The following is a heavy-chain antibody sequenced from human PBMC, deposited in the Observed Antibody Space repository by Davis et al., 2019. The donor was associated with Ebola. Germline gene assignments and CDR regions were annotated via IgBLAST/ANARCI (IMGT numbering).Heavy chain of an antibody. CDR2: IYSGGST. J-gene: IGHJ5*02. Sequence: PGGSLRLSCAASGFTFSSYWMTWVRQAPGKGLEWVSVIYSGGSTYYADSVKGRFTISRDNSKNTLYLQMNSLRAEDTAVYYCARDRYDSSGYYSLWFDPWGQGTLVTVSS. V-gene: IGHV3-66*01. D-gene: IGHD3-22*01. CDR3: ARDRYDSSGYYSLWFDP. CDR1: GFTFSSYW.